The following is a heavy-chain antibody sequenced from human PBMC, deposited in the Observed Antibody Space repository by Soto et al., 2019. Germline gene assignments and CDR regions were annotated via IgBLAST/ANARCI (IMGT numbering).Heavy chain of an antibody. CDR3: ARHYDSSGYYCYFDY. CDR1: GYTFTSYD. V-gene: IGHV1-8*01. CDR2: MNPNSGNT. J-gene: IGHJ4*02. D-gene: IGHD3-22*01. Sequence: QVQLVQSGAEVKKPGASVKVSCKASGYTFTSYDINWVRQATGQGLEWMGWMNPNSGNTGYAQKFQGRVTMTRNTSRSTAYVELSSLRSEDTAVYYCARHYDSSGYYCYFDYWGQGTLVTVSS.